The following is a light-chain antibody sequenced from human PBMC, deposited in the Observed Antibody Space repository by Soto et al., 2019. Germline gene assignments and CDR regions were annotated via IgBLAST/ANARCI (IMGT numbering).Light chain of an antibody. CDR3: QQANSFPIT. CDR2: EAS. CDR1: QGITNR. J-gene: IGKJ5*01. Sequence: DIQMTQSPSSISASVGDRVTITCRASQGITNRLAWYQQKPGQAPTLLIYEASNLQSGVPSRISGSGSGTDFTLTNSSLQPEDFANYYCQQANSFPITFGQGTRLEIK. V-gene: IGKV1-12*01.